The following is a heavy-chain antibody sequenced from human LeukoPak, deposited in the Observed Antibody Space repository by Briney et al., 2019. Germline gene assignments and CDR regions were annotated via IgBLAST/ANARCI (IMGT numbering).Heavy chain of an antibody. V-gene: IGHV3-30-3*01. CDR1: GFSFSTYA. CDR3: ARDQGDRLELLYFDY. Sequence: GESLRLSCAASGFSFSTYAMHWVRQAPGKGLEWVAVISYDGSNKYYADSVKGRFTISRDNSKNTLYLQINGLRTEDTAVYYCARDQGDRLELLYFDYWGQGTLVTVSS. J-gene: IGHJ4*02. CDR2: ISYDGSNK. D-gene: IGHD1-7*01.